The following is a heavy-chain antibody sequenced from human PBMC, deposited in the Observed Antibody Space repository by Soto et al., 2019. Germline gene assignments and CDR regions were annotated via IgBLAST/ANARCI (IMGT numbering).Heavy chain of an antibody. D-gene: IGHD6-19*01. J-gene: IGHJ4*02. Sequence: QVRLVQSGAEVKKPGASVKVSCKTSGYNFTTYGVSWVRQTPGQGLEWMGWISGHNGHANYAQTFQGRVTMTTDTRPSTAYMEVRRLRSDDTAVYYCARYQPYSTGYYYFDQWGQGTL. CDR3: ARYQPYSTGYYYFDQ. CDR2: ISGHNGHA. V-gene: IGHV1-18*01. CDR1: GYNFTTYG.